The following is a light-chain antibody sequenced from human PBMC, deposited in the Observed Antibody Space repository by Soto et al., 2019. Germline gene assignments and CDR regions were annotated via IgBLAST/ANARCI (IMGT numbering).Light chain of an antibody. CDR2: EVS. CDR3: CSYAGSSAV. Sequence: QSVLTQPASVSGSPGQSITISCTGTSSDVGSYNLVSWYQQHPGKAPKLMIYEVSKQPSGVSNRFSGSKSGNTASLTISGLQAEDEADYYCCSYAGSSAVFGGGTKLTVL. V-gene: IGLV2-23*02. J-gene: IGLJ2*01. CDR1: SSDVGSYNL.